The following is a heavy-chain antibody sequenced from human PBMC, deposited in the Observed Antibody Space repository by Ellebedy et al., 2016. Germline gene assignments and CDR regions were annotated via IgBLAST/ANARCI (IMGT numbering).Heavy chain of an antibody. CDR2: INHSGST. D-gene: IGHD5-18*01. CDR1: GGSFSGYY. V-gene: IGHV4-34*01. CDR3: ARIMRGYSYGYGSSSYYYGMDV. J-gene: IGHJ6*02. Sequence: SETLSLTCVVYGGSFSGYYWSWIRQPPGKGLEWIGEINHSGSTNYNPSLKSRVTISVDTSKNQFSLKLSSVTAADTAVYYCARIMRGYSYGYGSSSYYYGMDVWGQGTTVTVSS.